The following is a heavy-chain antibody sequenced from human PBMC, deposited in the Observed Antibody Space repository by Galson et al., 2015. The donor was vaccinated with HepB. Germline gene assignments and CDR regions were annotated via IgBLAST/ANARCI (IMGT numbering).Heavy chain of an antibody. V-gene: IGHV3-30*18. CDR2: TSYDGTNK. Sequence: SLRLSCAVSGFTFSKYGMHWVRQAPGKGLEWVAVTSYDGTNKYYADSVKGRFIISRDNSKNTLYLQMNSLRAEDTAVYYCAKDNMITFGGAFAHDAFDIWGQGTMVTVSS. CDR1: GFTFSKYG. CDR3: AKDNMITFGGAFAHDAFDI. J-gene: IGHJ3*02. D-gene: IGHD3-16*01.